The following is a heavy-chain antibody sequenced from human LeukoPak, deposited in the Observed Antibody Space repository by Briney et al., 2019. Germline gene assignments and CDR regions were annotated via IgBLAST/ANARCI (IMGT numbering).Heavy chain of an antibody. CDR2: ISYDGSNK. J-gene: IGHJ4*02. D-gene: IGHD6-19*01. CDR3: AKDRPTLEQWLVPDY. V-gene: IGHV3-30*18. Sequence: GRSLRLSCAASGLTFSSYGMHWVRQAPGKGLEWVAVISYDGSNKYYADSVKGRFTISRDNSKNTLYLQVNSLRAEDTAVYYCAKDRPTLEQWLVPDYWGQGTLVTVSS. CDR1: GLTFSSYG.